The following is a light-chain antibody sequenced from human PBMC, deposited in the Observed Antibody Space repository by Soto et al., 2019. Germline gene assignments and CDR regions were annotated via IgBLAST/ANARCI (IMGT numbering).Light chain of an antibody. CDR1: QSISSY. J-gene: IGKJ1*01. CDR3: QQRKSWPRT. V-gene: IGKV1-39*01. Sequence: DIQMTQSPSSLSASVGDRVTITCRASQSISSYLNWYQQKPGKAPKLLIYAASSLQSGVPSRFSGSGSGTDFTLTISSLQPEDFAVYYCQQRKSWPRTFGQGTTVDIK. CDR2: AAS.